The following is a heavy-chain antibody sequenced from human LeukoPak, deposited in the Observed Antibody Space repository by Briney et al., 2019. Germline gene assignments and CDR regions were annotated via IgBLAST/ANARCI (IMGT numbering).Heavy chain of an antibody. CDR2: ISGNGGST. V-gene: IGHV3-43*02. J-gene: IGHJ5*02. CDR3: VKLIWNGYANWFDP. Sequence: SGGSLRLSCAASGFTFDDYAMHWVRQAPGKGLEWVSLISGNGGSTYYADSVKGRFTISRDNRKNSMYLQMNSLRTEDTALYYCVKLIWNGYANWFDPWGQGTLVTVSS. CDR1: GFTFDDYA. D-gene: IGHD3-3*01.